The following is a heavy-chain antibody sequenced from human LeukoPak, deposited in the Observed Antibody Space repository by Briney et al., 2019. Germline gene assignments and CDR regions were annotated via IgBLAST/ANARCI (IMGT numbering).Heavy chain of an antibody. J-gene: IGHJ4*02. D-gene: IGHD3-22*01. V-gene: IGHV4-31*03. CDR3: ATLYYYDSSGYYPGDY. CDR2: IYYSRST. CDR1: GGSISSGGYY. Sequence: SETLSLTCTVSGGSISSGGYYWSWIRQHPGKGLEWIGHIYYSRSTYYNPSLKSRVTISVDTSKNQFSLKLSSVTAADTAVYYCATLYYYDSSGYYPGDYWGQGTLVTVSS.